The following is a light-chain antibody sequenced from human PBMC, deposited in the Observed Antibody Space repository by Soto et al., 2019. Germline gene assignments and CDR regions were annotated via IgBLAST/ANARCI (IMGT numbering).Light chain of an antibody. CDR2: EVI. Sequence: SALTQPASVSGDPGQSITISCTGTNSDVNYVSWHQQHPGKAPKLMIYEVINRSSGVSTRFSGSKSGNTASLTISGLQAEDEADYYCSSSTSSNTFVFGTGTKVTVL. J-gene: IGLJ1*01. CDR3: SSSTSSNTFV. V-gene: IGLV2-14*01. CDR1: NSDVNY.